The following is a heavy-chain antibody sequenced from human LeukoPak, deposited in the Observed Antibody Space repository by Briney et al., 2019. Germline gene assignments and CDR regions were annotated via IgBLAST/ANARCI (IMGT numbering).Heavy chain of an antibody. D-gene: IGHD2-2*01. Sequence: SETLSLTCAVYGGSFSGYYWSWIRQPPGKGLEWIGEINHSGSTNYNPSLKSRVTISVDTSKNQFSLKLSSVTAADTAVYYCARERGKVVPAAIYYMDVWGKGTTVTISS. V-gene: IGHV4-34*01. CDR3: ARERGKVVPAAIYYMDV. CDR2: INHSGST. CDR1: GGSFSGYY. J-gene: IGHJ6*03.